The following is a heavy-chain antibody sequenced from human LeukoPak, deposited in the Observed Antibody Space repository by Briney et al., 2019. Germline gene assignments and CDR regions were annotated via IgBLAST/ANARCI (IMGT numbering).Heavy chain of an antibody. CDR1: GGSISSSSYY. D-gene: IGHD6-19*01. V-gene: IGHV4-39*07. CDR2: IYYSGST. Sequence: ASETLSLTCTVSGGSISSSSYYWGWIRQPPGKGLEWIGSIYYSGSTNYNPSLKSRVTISVDTSKNQFSLRLSSVTAADTAVYYCARGTAVAGTWGQGTLVTVSS. CDR3: ARGTAVAGT. J-gene: IGHJ5*02.